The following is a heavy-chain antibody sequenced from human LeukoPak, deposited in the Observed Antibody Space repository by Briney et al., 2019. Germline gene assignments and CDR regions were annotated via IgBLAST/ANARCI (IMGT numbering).Heavy chain of an antibody. V-gene: IGHV1-18*01. J-gene: IGHJ4*02. D-gene: IGHD3-22*01. CDR2: ISAYNGNT. CDR1: GYTFTSYG. CDR3: ARDFREEYYYDSSGTAIGY. Sequence: PGASVKVSCKASGYTFTSYGISWVRQAPGQGLEWMGWISAYNGNTNYAQKLQGRVTMTTDTSTSTAYMELRSLRSDDTAVYYCARDFREEYYYDSSGTAIGYWGQGTLVTVSS.